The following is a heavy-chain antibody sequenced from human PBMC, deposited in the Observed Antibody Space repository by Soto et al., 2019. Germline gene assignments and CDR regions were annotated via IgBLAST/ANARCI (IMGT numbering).Heavy chain of an antibody. Sequence: GGSLRLSCAASGFTFSSYAMHWVRQAPGKGLEWVAVISYDGSNKYYADSVKGRFTISRDNSKNTLYLRMNSLRAEDTAVYYCAREPYCSGGSCFFFDYWGQGTLVTVSS. CDR1: GFTFSSYA. V-gene: IGHV3-30-3*01. D-gene: IGHD2-15*01. J-gene: IGHJ4*02. CDR2: ISYDGSNK. CDR3: AREPYCSGGSCFFFDY.